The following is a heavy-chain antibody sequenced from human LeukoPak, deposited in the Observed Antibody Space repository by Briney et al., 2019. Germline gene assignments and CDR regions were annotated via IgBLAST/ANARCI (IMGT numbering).Heavy chain of an antibody. CDR1: GYMFTGYY. CDR3: AREKGGTIYYYYGMDV. Sequence: ASVKVSCKASGYMFTGYYMHWVRQAPGQGLEWMGWINPNSGGTNYAQKFQGRVTMTRDTSISTAYMELRSLRSDDTAVYYCAREKGGTIYYYYGMDVWGQGTTVTVSS. J-gene: IGHJ6*02. V-gene: IGHV1-2*02. D-gene: IGHD1-14*01. CDR2: INPNSGGT.